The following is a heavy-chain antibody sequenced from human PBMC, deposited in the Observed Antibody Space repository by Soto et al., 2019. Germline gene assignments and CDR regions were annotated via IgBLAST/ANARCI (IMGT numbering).Heavy chain of an antibody. V-gene: IGHV1-18*01. CDR3: ARAAGIAIFNHI. Sequence: ASVKVSCKASGYTFTNYGNNWVRQAPGQGLEWLGWISGYNGNTNYAQKVQGRVTMTTDTSTSTAYMELRSLRSDDTAVYYCARAAGIAIFNHIWGQGTMVTGSS. J-gene: IGHJ3*02. CDR2: ISGYNGNT. CDR1: GYTFTNYG. D-gene: IGHD6-13*01.